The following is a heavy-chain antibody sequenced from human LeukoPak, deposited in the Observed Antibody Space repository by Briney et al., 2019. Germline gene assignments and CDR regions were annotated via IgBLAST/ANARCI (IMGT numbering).Heavy chain of an antibody. CDR1: GFTLSTNA. CDR2: ISGSGAST. CDR3: AKDVGKWESLHFFDY. V-gene: IGHV3-23*01. J-gene: IGHJ4*02. Sequence: GGSLRLSCAASGFTLSTNAMSWVRQAPGKGLEWISGISGSGASTYYADSVTGRFTISRDNSRNTLYLQMNSLRGDDTAVYYCAKDVGKWESLHFFDYWGQGTLVTVSS. D-gene: IGHD1-26*01.